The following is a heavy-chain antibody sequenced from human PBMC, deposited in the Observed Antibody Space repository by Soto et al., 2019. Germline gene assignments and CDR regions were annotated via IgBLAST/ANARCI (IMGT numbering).Heavy chain of an antibody. V-gene: IGHV3-30-3*01. CDR3: ARSLWRDDYNWGYFDL. CDR2: ISYDGSNK. CDR1: GFTFSSYA. Sequence: QVQLVESGGGVVQPGRSLRLSCAASGFTFSSYAMHWVRQAPGKGLEWVAVISYDGSNKYYTDSVKGRFTISRDNSKITLYLQMNSLRAEDTAVYYCARSLWRDDYNWGYFDLWGRGTLVTVSS. J-gene: IGHJ2*01. D-gene: IGHD4-4*01.